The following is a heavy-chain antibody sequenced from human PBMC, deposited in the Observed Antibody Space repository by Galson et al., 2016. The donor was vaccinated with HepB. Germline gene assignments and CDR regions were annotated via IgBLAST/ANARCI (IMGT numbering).Heavy chain of an antibody. CDR3: ASSYGDSWRPVAFDY. CDR2: ISGSGGTT. CDR1: GFSFSSHD. J-gene: IGHJ4*02. V-gene: IGHV3-23*01. Sequence: SLRLSCAVSGFSFSSHDMSWVRQAPGKGLEWVSYISGSGGTTYYADSAKGRFPISRDNSKNTLYLQLNSLSDEDTAVYYCASSYGDSWRPVAFDYWGQGTLVTVSS. D-gene: IGHD2-21*02.